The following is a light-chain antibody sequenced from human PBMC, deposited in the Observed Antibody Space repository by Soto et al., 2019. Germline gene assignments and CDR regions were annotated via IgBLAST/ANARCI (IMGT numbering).Light chain of an antibody. V-gene: IGKV3-20*01. CDR1: QSVDSNY. Sequence: EIVLTQSPGTLSLSPGERATLSCRASQSVDSNYLAWYQQKPGQAPRLIIFAASSRATGVPHRFSASGSGTDFTLTISRLEPEDFAVYFCQQYGGSPPWTFGQGTKVDIK. CDR3: QQYGGSPPWT. J-gene: IGKJ1*01. CDR2: AAS.